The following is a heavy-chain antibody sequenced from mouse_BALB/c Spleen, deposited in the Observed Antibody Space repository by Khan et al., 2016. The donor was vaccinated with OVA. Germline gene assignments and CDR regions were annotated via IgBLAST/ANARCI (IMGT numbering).Heavy chain of an antibody. D-gene: IGHD2-3*01. CDR3: ARDGYSPWFAY. CDR1: GFNIKDYY. CDR2: IDPENGNT. Sequence: VQLKQSGAELVRPGALVKLSRKASGFNIKDYYMHWVKQRPEQGLVWIGRIDPENGNTIYDPKFQGKASITSDTSSNTAYLQLSSLTSEDTAVYYCARDGYSPWFAYWGQGTLVTVSA. V-gene: IGHV14-1*02. J-gene: IGHJ3*01.